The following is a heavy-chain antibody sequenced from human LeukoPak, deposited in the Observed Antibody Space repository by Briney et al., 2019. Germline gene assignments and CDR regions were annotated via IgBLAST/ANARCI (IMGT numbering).Heavy chain of an antibody. Sequence: ASVKVSCKASGGTFSSYAISWVRQAPGQGLEWMGGIIPIFGTANYAQKFQGRVTITADESTSTAYMELSSLRSEDTAVCYCARVEDMGDYRYWYFEVWGRGTQVTVSS. V-gene: IGHV1-69*13. CDR1: GGTFSSYA. J-gene: IGHJ2*01. D-gene: IGHD1-26*01. CDR3: ARVEDMGDYRYWYFEV. CDR2: IIPIFGTA.